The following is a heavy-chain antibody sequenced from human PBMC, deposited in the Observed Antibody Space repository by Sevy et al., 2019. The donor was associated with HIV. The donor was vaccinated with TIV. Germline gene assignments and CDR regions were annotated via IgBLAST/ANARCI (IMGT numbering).Heavy chain of an antibody. D-gene: IGHD3-22*01. V-gene: IGHV1-24*01. CDR1: GYTLSELS. Sequence: ASVKVSCMVSGYTLSELSMHWVRQAPGKGLEWMGSFDPEDDEKIYAQKFQGRVTMTEDTSTDTAYMELNNLRSEDTAVYYCATTKYYYDSSGSPFDYWGQGTLVTVSS. CDR2: FDPEDDEK. J-gene: IGHJ4*02. CDR3: ATTKYYYDSSGSPFDY.